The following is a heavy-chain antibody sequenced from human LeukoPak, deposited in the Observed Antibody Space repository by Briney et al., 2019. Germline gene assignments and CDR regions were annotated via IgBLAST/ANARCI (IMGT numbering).Heavy chain of an antibody. CDR1: GVSISSGGYY. V-gene: IGHV4-31*03. CDR2: IYYSGST. CDR3: ARDQQLVSYWYFDL. Sequence: SETLSLTCTVSGVSISSGGYYWSWIRQHPGKGLEWIGYIYYSGSTYYNPSLKSRVTISVDTSKNQFSLKLSSVTAADTAVYYCARDQQLVSYWYFDLWGRGTLVTVSS. D-gene: IGHD6-13*01. J-gene: IGHJ2*01.